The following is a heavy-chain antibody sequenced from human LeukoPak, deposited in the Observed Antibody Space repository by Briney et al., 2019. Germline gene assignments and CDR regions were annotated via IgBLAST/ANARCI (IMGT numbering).Heavy chain of an antibody. V-gene: IGHV3-15*01. Sequence: GGSLRLSCAASGLTFTNAWMTWVRQAPGKGLEWVGRIKSKTDGETTDYAAPVKGRFTISRDDSKNTLYLQMNSLKTEDTAMYYCTTDDFWSGVVAYWGQGTLVTVSS. CDR1: GLTFTNAW. CDR2: IKSKTDGETT. D-gene: IGHD3-3*01. CDR3: TTDDFWSGVVAY. J-gene: IGHJ4*02.